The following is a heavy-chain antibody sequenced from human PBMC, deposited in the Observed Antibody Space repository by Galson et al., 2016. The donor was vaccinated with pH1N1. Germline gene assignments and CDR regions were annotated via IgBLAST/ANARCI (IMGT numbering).Heavy chain of an antibody. V-gene: IGHV1-2*02. Sequence: SVKVSCKASGYNFNGHYIHWVRQAPGQGPEWMGWINANSGSTNLLQKFEGRVTMPRDTSRHTVYMELRSLKNEDTYLYYCTRRPDIGTGYAFDIWDPGTMVIVSS. CDR1: GYNFNGHY. D-gene: IGHD1-14*01. J-gene: IGHJ3*02. CDR3: TRRPDIGTGYAFDI. CDR2: INANSGST.